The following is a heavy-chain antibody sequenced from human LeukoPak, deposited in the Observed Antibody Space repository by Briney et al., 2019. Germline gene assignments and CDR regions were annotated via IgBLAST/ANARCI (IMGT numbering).Heavy chain of an antibody. CDR3: ARLTYVPAAIVDY. V-gene: IGHV4-61*02. Sequence: PSQTLSLTCTVSGGSISSGSYYWSWIRQPAGKGLEWIARIYTSGSTNYNPSLKSRATISVDTSKNQFSLKLSSVTAADTAVYYCARLTYVPAAIVDYWGQGTLVTVSS. D-gene: IGHD2-2*01. CDR1: GGSISSGSYY. CDR2: IYTSGST. J-gene: IGHJ4*02.